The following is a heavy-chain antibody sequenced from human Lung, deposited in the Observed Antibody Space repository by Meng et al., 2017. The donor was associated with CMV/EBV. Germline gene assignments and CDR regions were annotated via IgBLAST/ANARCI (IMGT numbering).Heavy chain of an antibody. J-gene: IGHJ6*02. CDR3: ARDRSDVFGDV. D-gene: IGHD3-3*01. Sequence: SLKISCAASGSTFSSYEMNWVRQAPGKGLEWISYISGSGSTIKYADSVKGRFTISRDNAKNSLYLQMNSLRAEDTAVYYCARDRSDVFGDVWGQGTTVTVSS. V-gene: IGHV3-48*03. CDR1: GSTFSSYE. CDR2: ISGSGSTI.